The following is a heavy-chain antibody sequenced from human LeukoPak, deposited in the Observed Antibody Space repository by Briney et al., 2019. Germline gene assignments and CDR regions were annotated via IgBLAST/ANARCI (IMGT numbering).Heavy chain of an antibody. CDR3: AKALEYSSSSSFVY. CDR2: ISGRGGST. V-gene: IGHV3-23*01. CDR1: GFTFSSYG. Sequence: GGSLRLSCAASGFTFSSYGMSWVSQAPGKGREWGSAISGRGGSTYYADCVKGRFTISRDYSKTTLYLQMNSLRAEDTAVYYCAKALEYSSSSSFVYWGQGTLVTVSS. D-gene: IGHD6-6*01. J-gene: IGHJ4*02.